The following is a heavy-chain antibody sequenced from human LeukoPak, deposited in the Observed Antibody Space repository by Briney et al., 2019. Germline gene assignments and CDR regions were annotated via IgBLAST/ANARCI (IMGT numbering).Heavy chain of an antibody. CDR3: ARELITKADAFDI. CDR2: MYYSGST. Sequence: PSETLSLTCTVSGGSITSDYWSWIRQPPGKGLEWIGYMYYSGSTNYNPSLKSRATMSVDTSKNQLSLKLTSVTAADTAVYYCARELITKADAFDIWGQGTMVTVSS. J-gene: IGHJ3*02. V-gene: IGHV4-59*12. CDR1: GGSITSDY. D-gene: IGHD1-20*01.